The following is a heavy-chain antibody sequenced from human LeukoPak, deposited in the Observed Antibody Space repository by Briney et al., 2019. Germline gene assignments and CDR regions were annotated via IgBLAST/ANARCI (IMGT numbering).Heavy chain of an antibody. CDR3: ARVPARAYYDTSGYPQAALDY. CDR1: GGSFSGYY. CDR2: INHSGST. Sequence: SETLSLTWAVYGGSFSGYYWSWIRQPPGKGLEWIGEINHSGSTNYNPSLKSRVTISVDTSKNQFSLKLSSVTAADTAVYYCARVPARAYYDTSGYPQAALDYWGQGTLVTVSS. J-gene: IGHJ4*02. V-gene: IGHV4-34*01. D-gene: IGHD3-22*01.